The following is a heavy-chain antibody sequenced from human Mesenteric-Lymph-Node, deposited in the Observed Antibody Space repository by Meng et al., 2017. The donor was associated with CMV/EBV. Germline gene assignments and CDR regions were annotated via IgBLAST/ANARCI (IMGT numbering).Heavy chain of an antibody. CDR2: IYYSGST. Sequence: CTVSGASVSSDTYYWSWIRQPPGKGLEWVGYIYYSGSTNYNPSLKSRVTISVDTSKNQFSLKLSSVTATDTAVYYCLRVTITGEFDYWGHGTLVTVSS. J-gene: IGHJ4*01. CDR1: GASVSSDTYY. CDR3: LRVTITGEFDY. V-gene: IGHV4-61*01. D-gene: IGHD1-26*01.